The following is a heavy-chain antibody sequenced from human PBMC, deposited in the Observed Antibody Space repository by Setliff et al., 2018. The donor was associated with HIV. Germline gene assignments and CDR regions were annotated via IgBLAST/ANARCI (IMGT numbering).Heavy chain of an antibody. D-gene: IGHD3-22*01. J-gene: IGHJ4*02. CDR2: IIPILGVP. CDR1: GGTFSSYA. Sequence: GASVKVSCKASGGTFSSYAIGWVRQAPGQGLEWMGRIIPILGVPRYAQKFQGRVTITADKSTSTSYMHPSSLRAEDTAVYFCARGGDYDSSGYYVTWGQGSLVTVSS. CDR3: ARGGDYDSSGYYVT. V-gene: IGHV1-69*04.